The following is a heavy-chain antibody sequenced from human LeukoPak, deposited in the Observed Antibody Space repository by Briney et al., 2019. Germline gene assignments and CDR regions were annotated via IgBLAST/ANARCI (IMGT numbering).Heavy chain of an antibody. J-gene: IGHJ4*02. Sequence: ASVKVSCKASGYTFTTYPVNWVRQAPGQGLEYMGWINTNTGNPTYAQGFTGRFVFSLDTSVSTAYLQLSSPKAEDTAVYYCARDYGDYAFGYWGQGTLVTVSS. CDR3: ARDYGDYAFGY. CDR2: INTNTGNP. V-gene: IGHV7-4-1*02. CDR1: GYTFTTYP. D-gene: IGHD4-17*01.